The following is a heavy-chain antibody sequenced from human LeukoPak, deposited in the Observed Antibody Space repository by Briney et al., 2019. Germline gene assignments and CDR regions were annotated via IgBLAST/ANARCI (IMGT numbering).Heavy chain of an antibody. V-gene: IGHV1-8*02. CDR2: MNPNSGNT. CDR3: ARTALADN. CDR1: GYTFTGYY. D-gene: IGHD3-3*02. J-gene: IGHJ4*02. Sequence: ASVKVSCTASGYTFTGYYMHWVRQAPGQGLEWMGWMNPNSGNTGYAQKFQGRVTMTRNTSKSTAYMELSSLRSEDTAVYYCARTALADNWGQGTLVTVSS.